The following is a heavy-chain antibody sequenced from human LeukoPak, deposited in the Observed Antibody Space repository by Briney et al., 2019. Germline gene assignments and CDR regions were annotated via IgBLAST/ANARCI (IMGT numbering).Heavy chain of an antibody. CDR2: IYSGGST. D-gene: IGHD4-17*01. Sequence: GGSLRLSCAPSGFTVSSNYMSWVRQAPGKGLEWVSVIYSGGSTYYADSVKGRFTISRDNSKNTLYLQMNSLRAEDTAVYYCASPHDYGDLDAFDIWGQGTMVTVSS. CDR3: ASPHDYGDLDAFDI. V-gene: IGHV3-53*01. CDR1: GFTVSSNY. J-gene: IGHJ3*02.